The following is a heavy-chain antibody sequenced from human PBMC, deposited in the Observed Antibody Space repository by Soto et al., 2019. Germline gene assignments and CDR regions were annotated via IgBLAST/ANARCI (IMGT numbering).Heavy chain of an antibody. CDR1: GFTFSDYY. V-gene: IGHV3-11*01. CDR2: ISSSATSI. CDR3: ARDLLGPIDY. Sequence: GGSLRLSCAASGFTFSDYYMSWIRQAPGKGLEWVSYISSSATSIYYADSVKGRFTISRDNAKNSLYLQMNSLRADDTAVYYCARDLLGPIDYWGQGTLVTVSS. D-gene: IGHD1-26*01. J-gene: IGHJ4*02.